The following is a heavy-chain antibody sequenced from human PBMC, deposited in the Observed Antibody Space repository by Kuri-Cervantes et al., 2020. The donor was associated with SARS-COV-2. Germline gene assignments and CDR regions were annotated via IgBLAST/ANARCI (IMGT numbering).Heavy chain of an antibody. D-gene: IGHD2-2*01. CDR1: GGSISSSNW. CDR2: IYHSGST. Sequence: GSLRLSCAVSGGSISSSNWWSWVRQPPGKGLEWIGEIYHSGSTNYNPSLKSRVTISVDTSKNQLSLKLSSVTAADTAVYYCARIVVPAAIGYWGQGTLVTVSS. J-gene: IGHJ4*02. CDR3: ARIVVPAAIGY. V-gene: IGHV4-4*02.